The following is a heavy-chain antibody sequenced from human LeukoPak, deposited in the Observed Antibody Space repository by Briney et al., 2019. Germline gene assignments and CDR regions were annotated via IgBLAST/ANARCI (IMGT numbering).Heavy chain of an antibody. V-gene: IGHV1-18*04. CDR3: AKGSGLRSTTVIDY. CDR1: GYTFTGYY. J-gene: IGHJ4*02. CDR2: ISAYNGNT. D-gene: IGHD2-2*01. Sequence: ASVKVSCKASGYTFTGYYMHWVRQATGQGLEWRGWISAYNGNTNYAQKLQGRVTMTTNTSTSTAYMELRSLRSDDTAVYYGAKGSGLRSTTVIDYWGQGTLVTVSS.